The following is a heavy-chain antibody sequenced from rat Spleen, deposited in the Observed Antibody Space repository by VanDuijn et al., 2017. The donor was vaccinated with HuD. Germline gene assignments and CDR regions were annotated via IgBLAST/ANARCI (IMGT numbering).Heavy chain of an antibody. J-gene: IGHJ2*01. D-gene: IGHD1-8*01. Sequence: EVQLQESGPGLVKPSQSLSLTCSVTGYSITSGYGWNWIRKFPGNKLEVMGYINRSGSTNYNPPLKSQISIPRDTSKKQFFLQLTSVTTEDTATYYCARFDYSSYYFDYWGQGVMVTVSS. CDR3: ARFDYSSYYFDY. V-gene: IGHV3-3*01. CDR2: INRSGST. CDR1: GYSITSGYG.